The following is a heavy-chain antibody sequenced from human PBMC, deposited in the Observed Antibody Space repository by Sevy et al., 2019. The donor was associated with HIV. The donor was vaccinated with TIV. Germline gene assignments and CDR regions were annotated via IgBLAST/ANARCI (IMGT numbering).Heavy chain of an antibody. Sequence: GGSLRLSCAASGFTFSSYAMSWVRQAPGKGLEWVSAISGSGGSTYYADSVKGRFTISRDNSKNTLYLQMNSLRAEDTAVYYCGKGTGGGGDTLRPFDYWGQGTLVTVSS. V-gene: IGHV3-23*01. J-gene: IGHJ4*02. CDR1: GFTFSSYA. D-gene: IGHD3-16*01. CDR2: ISGSGGST. CDR3: GKGTGGGGDTLRPFDY.